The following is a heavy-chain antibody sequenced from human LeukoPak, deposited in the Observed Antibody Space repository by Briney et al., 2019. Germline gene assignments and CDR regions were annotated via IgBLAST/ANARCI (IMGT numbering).Heavy chain of an antibody. D-gene: IGHD2-15*01. Sequence: ASVKVSCKASGGTFSSYAISWLRQAPGQGLEWMGGIIPIFGTANYAQTDHGRVTITTDESKSTAYLELSSLRSEDTAVYYCARGRWRSSDAFDIWGQGTMVTVSS. J-gene: IGHJ3*02. CDR3: ARGRWRSSDAFDI. CDR1: GGTFSSYA. V-gene: IGHV1-69*05. CDR2: IIPIFGTA.